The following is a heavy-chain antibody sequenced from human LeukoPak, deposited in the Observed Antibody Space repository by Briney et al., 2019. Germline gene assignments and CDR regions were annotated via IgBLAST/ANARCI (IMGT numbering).Heavy chain of an antibody. CDR3: ARGHIVVVPAAIYYYYYYMDV. Sequence: SETLSLTCAVDAGSFSGYYWSWIRQLPGKGLGWIGEINPSVSTTNNPTPKRRATIPVEHPKKQSSLKLSSLTAADTAVYYCARGHIVVVPAAIYYYYYYMDVWGKGTTVTVSS. CDR1: AGSFSGYY. CDR2: INPSVST. D-gene: IGHD2-2*01. J-gene: IGHJ6*03. V-gene: IGHV4-34*04.